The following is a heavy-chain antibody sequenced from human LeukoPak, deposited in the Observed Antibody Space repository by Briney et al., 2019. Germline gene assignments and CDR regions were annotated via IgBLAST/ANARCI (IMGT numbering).Heavy chain of an antibody. Sequence: GGSLRLSCAASGFTFRNYWMSWVRQAPGKGLEGVANIKTDGSQKYYVDSVGGRFAISRDNAKSSLYLQMNSLRVEDTAVYHCARDWDGSGTVFDLWGQGTLVTVSS. V-gene: IGHV3-7*01. CDR2: IKTDGSQK. D-gene: IGHD3-10*01. CDR3: ARDWDGSGTVFDL. CDR1: GFTFRNYW. J-gene: IGHJ5*02.